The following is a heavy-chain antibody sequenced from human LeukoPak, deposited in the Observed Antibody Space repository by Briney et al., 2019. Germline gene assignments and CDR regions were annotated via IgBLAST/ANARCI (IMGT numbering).Heavy chain of an antibody. J-gene: IGHJ3*01. V-gene: IGHV3-33*01. CDR3: ARDYFYGSGSYRNDAFDV. D-gene: IGHD3-10*01. CDR1: GLTFINYG. CDR2: IWYDENNK. Sequence: PGGSLRLSCAASGLTFINYGMHWVRQAPGKGPEWVAVIWYDENNKYYADSVKGRFTISRDNSKNTLYLQMNSLGAEDTAVYYCARDYFYGSGSYRNDAFDVWGQGTMVTVSS.